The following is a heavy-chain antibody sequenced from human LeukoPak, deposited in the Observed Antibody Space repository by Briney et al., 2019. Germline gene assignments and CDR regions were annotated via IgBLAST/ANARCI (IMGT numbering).Heavy chain of an antibody. V-gene: IGHV4-39*07. CDR1: GGSISSSSYY. D-gene: IGHD4-17*01. CDR2: IYYSGST. CDR3: ARDLQYGDGDY. J-gene: IGHJ4*02. Sequence: SETLSLTCTVSGGSISSSSYYWGWIRQPPGKGLEWIGSIYYSGSTYYNLSLKSRVTISVDTSKNQFSLKLSSVTAADTAVYYCARDLQYGDGDYWGQGTLVTVSS.